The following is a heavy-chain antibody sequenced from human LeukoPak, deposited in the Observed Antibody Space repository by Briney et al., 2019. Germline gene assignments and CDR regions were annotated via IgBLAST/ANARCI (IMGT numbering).Heavy chain of an antibody. CDR1: GGTFISYT. Sequence: SVKVSCKASGGTFISYTISWVRQAPGQGLEWMGRIIPILGIANYAQKFQGRVTITADKSTSTAYMELSSLRSEDTAVYYCARGDDSSDYYHFDYWGQGTLVTVSS. J-gene: IGHJ4*02. CDR2: IIPILGIA. V-gene: IGHV1-69*02. CDR3: ARGDDSSDYYHFDY. D-gene: IGHD3-22*01.